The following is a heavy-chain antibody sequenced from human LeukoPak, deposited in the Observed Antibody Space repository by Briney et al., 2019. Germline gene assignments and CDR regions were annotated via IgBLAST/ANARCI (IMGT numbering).Heavy chain of an antibody. CDR2: MNANSGKT. CDR1: GYTFTSYD. D-gene: IGHD2-2*02. V-gene: IGHV1-8*03. Sequence: ASXXVSCKASGYTFTSYDINWVRQATGQGREGMGWMNANSGKTGYAKKFQGRDTITRNTSISTTYMEVRNLRSEDTAVYYCARCRFGSTSCYKAFWFDPWGQGTLVTVSS. J-gene: IGHJ5*02. CDR3: ARCRFGSTSCYKAFWFDP.